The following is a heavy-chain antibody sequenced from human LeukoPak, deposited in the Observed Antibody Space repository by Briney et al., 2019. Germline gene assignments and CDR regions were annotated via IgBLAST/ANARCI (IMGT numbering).Heavy chain of an antibody. CDR2: LYPGDSDT. D-gene: IGHD3-3*01. J-gene: IGHJ4*02. Sequence: KSLKISRMGSGYSFTIYWLGWMRQMPGKGLDWMGNLYPGDSDTRYSASFQGQVTISADKSISTADLQWSSLKASDTAMYYCARPNYDFWSGYYPYWGQGTLVTVSS. CDR1: GYSFTIYW. CDR3: ARPNYDFWSGYYPY. V-gene: IGHV5-51*01.